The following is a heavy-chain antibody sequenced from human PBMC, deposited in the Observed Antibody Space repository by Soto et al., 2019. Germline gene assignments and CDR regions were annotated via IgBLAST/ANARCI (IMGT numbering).Heavy chain of an antibody. CDR1: GYNFTGYD. CDR3: ARRAETNGWNGFGADKYYFDF. D-gene: IGHD3-3*01. V-gene: IGHV1-8*01. Sequence: SAKWSCQSYGYNFTGYDIYCVRHATGQGLEWLGWLNPNTGDSGYAQKFPGRITVTSDTSINTVHMELSSLRSEDTAVFYCARRAETNGWNGFGADKYYFDFWGKGTLVTVSS. CDR2: LNPNTGDS. J-gene: IGHJ4*02.